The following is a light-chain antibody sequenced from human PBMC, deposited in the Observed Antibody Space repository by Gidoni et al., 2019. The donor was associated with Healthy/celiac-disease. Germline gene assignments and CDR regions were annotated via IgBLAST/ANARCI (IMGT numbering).Light chain of an antibody. V-gene: IGKV3-20*01. CDR2: GAS. J-gene: IGKJ5*01. Sequence: EIVLTQSPGTLSLSPGERATLSCRAGQSVSSSYLSWYQQKPGQAPRLLIYGASSRATGIPDRFSGSESGTDFTLTISRLEPEDFAVYYCQQYGSSRITFGQGTRLEIK. CDR1: QSVSSSY. CDR3: QQYGSSRIT.